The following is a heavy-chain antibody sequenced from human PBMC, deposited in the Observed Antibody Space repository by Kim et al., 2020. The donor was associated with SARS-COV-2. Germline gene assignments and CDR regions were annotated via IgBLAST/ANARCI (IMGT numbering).Heavy chain of an antibody. V-gene: IGHV4-59*13. CDR3: ARSGDSSGYVSAFDI. D-gene: IGHD3-22*01. CDR1: GGSISSYY. J-gene: IGHJ3*02. Sequence: SETLSLTCTVSGGSISSYYWSWIRQPPGKGLEWIGYIYYSGSTNYNPSLKSRVTISVDTSKNQFSLKLSSVTAADTAVYYCARSGDSSGYVSAFDIWGQGTMVTVSS. CDR2: IYYSGST.